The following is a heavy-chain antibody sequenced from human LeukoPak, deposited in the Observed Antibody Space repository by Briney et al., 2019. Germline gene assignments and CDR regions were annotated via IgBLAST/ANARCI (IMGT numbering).Heavy chain of an antibody. V-gene: IGHV4-4*02. Sequence: SETLSLTCAVSGGSISSSNWWSWVRRPPGKGLEWVGEIYHSGSTNYNPSLKSRVTISVDKSKNQFSLKLSSVTAADTAVYYCARVAAAAGTVYFQHWGQGTLVTVSS. CDR3: ARVAAAAGTVYFQH. J-gene: IGHJ1*01. CDR2: IYHSGST. CDR1: GGSISSSNW. D-gene: IGHD6-13*01.